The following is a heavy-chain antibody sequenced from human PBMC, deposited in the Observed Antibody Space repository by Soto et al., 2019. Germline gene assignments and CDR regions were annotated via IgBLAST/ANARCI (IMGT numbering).Heavy chain of an antibody. V-gene: IGHV4-39*01. Sequence: PSETLSLTCTVSGGSISSSSYYWGWIRQPPGKGLEWIGTIYYSGSTYYNPSLKSRVTISIDTSKNQFSLNLSSVTAVDTAVYYCARAKTSIGAALFDYWGQGTLVTVSS. D-gene: IGHD6-13*01. CDR1: GGSISSSSYY. CDR2: IYYSGST. J-gene: IGHJ4*02. CDR3: ARAKTSIGAALFDY.